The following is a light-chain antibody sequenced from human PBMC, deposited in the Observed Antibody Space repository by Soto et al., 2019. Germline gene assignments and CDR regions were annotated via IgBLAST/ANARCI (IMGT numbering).Light chain of an antibody. CDR2: VAS. CDR1: QIIRTY. J-gene: IGKJ1*01. Sequence: DIQMTQSPSSVSASVGDRVTITCRASQIIRTYLNWYQQKPGKPPELLIYVASSLQSGVPSRFSGSGSGTDFTLTISDLQPEDFATYYYQQSDISPWTFGQGTKV. V-gene: IGKV1-39*01. CDR3: QQSDISPWT.